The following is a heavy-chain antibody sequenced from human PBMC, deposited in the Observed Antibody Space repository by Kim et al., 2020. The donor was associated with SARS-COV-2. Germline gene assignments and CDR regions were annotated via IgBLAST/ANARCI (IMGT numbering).Heavy chain of an antibody. D-gene: IGHD3-10*01. CDR1: GGSFSGYY. CDR3: ARRLPITSGCGSCDCDL. V-gene: IGHV4-34*01. J-gene: IGHJ2*01. CDR2: INHSGRT. Sequence: SETLSLTCAVYGGSFSGYYWSWIRQPPGKGLEWIGEINHSGRTNYNPSLKSRVTISVDTSKNQFSLKLTSVTAADTAVYYCARRLPITSGCGSCDCDLWG.